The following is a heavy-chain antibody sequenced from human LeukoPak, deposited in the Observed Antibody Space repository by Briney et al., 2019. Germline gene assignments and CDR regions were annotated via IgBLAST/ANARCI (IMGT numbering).Heavy chain of an antibody. CDR3: ARGVQLWKPDPLSEEGDYYMDV. Sequence: GGSLRLSCAASGFTFSSYGMSWVRQAPGKGLEWVANIKQDGSEKYYVDSVKGRFTISRDNAKNSLYLQMNSLRAEDTALYYCARGVQLWKPDPLSEEGDYYMDVWGKGTTVTVSS. CDR1: GFTFSSYG. V-gene: IGHV3-7*03. J-gene: IGHJ6*03. D-gene: IGHD5-18*01. CDR2: IKQDGSEK.